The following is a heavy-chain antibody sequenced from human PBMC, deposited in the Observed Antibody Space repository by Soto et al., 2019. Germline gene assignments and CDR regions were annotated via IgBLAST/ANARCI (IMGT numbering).Heavy chain of an antibody. V-gene: IGHV4-30-2*01. J-gene: IGHJ6*02. CDR2: IYHTGTT. CDR1: GDSITSVGYS. D-gene: IGHD3-3*01. Sequence: SETLSLTCAVSGDSITSVGYSWSWIRQPPGKALEWIGYIYHTGTTYYTAALKGRVTISLDRSKNQISLSLNSVTAADTAVYYCAATVFGEYSHYALDVWGQGTTVT. CDR3: AATVFGEYSHYALDV.